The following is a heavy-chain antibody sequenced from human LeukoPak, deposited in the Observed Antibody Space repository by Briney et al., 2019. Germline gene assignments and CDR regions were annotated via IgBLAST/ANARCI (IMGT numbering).Heavy chain of an antibody. CDR1: GVSLNSYY. Sequence: SETLSLTCTVSGVSLNSYYWSWIRQPPGKGLEWIGYIYYSGSTNYNPSLKSRVTISVDTSKNQFSLKLSSVTAADTAVYYCAYHGDFWSGYYYYYMDVWGKGTTVTVSS. V-gene: IGHV4-59*01. J-gene: IGHJ6*03. D-gene: IGHD3-3*01. CDR3: AYHGDFWSGYYYYYMDV. CDR2: IYYSGST.